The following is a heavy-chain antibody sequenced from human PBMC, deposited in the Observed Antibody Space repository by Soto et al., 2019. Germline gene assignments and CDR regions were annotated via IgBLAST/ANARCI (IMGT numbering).Heavy chain of an antibody. Sequence: EVQLVESGGGLVQPGGSLRLSCEASGFTFSTFWMHWVRQAPGKGLVWVSRINSDGSSTNYADSVKGRVTISRDNAKNTLYLPLNSLRPDDTAVYYCARDFEYWGQGTLVTVSS. CDR3: ARDFEY. J-gene: IGHJ4*02. CDR2: INSDGSST. V-gene: IGHV3-74*01. CDR1: GFTFSTFW.